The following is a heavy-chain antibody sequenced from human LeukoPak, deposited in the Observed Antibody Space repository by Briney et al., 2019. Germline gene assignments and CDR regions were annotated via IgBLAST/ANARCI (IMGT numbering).Heavy chain of an antibody. D-gene: IGHD6-19*01. CDR2: INPNSGGT. CDR1: GYTFTGYY. Sequence: ASVKVSCKASGYTFTGYYMHWVRQAPGQGLEWMGWINPNSGGTNYAQEFQGRVTMTRDTSISTAYMELSRLRSDDTAVYYCARGGDSSGWSGVFYWGQGTLVTVSS. CDR3: ARGGDSSGWSGVFY. J-gene: IGHJ4*02. V-gene: IGHV1-2*02.